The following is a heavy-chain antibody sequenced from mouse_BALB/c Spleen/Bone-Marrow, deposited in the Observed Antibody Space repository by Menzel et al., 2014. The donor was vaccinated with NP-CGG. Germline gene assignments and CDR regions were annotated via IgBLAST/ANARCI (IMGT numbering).Heavy chain of an antibody. CDR1: GFTFSDYY. J-gene: IGHJ4*01. V-gene: IGHV5-12*02. D-gene: IGHD2-4*01. Sequence: EVQGVESGGGLVQPGGSLKLSCATSGFTFSDYYMYWVRQTPEKRLVWVAYISNGGGSTYYPDTVKGRFTISRDNAKNTLYLQMSRLKSEDTAMYYCARPTIYYDYDGYAMDYWGQGTSVTVSS. CDR2: ISNGGGST. CDR3: ARPTIYYDYDGYAMDY.